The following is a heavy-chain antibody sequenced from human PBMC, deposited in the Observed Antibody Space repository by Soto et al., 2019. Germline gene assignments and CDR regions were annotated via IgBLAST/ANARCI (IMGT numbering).Heavy chain of an antibody. V-gene: IGHV3-72*01. D-gene: IGHD6-13*01. CDR3: VTSRHSSSWSGFDS. CDR2: TRNKVYSYTT. Sequence: EVQLVESGGGLVQPGGSLRLSCAASGFSLSDHYMDWVRQAPGKGLEWVGRTRNKVYSYTTEYAASLKGRFTISRDDSKDSLYLQMNSLKTADTAVYYCVTSRHSSSWSGFDSWGQGALATVSS. CDR1: GFSLSDHY. J-gene: IGHJ4*02.